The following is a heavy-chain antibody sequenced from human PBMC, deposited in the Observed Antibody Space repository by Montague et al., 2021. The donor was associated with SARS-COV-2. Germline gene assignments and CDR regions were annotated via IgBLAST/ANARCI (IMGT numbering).Heavy chain of an antibody. D-gene: IGHD6-19*01. CDR1: GFTFSSCG. CDR2: ISFDGSKT. Sequence: SLRLSCAASGFTFSSCGMHWVRQAQGKGLEWVAVISFDGSKTYYADSVKGRFTISRDNSKNTLYLQMNSLRAEDTAVYYCAKDQAVPGTPLDYWGQGTLVTVSS. J-gene: IGHJ4*02. CDR3: AKDQAVPGTPLDY. V-gene: IGHV3-30*18.